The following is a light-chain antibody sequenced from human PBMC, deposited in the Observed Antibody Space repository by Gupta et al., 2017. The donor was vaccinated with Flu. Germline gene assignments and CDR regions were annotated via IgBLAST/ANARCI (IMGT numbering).Light chain of an antibody. J-gene: IGKJ1*01. CDR2: GAS. Sequence: PATLSLSAPDRATVSCWASQSVSSYLAWSQQKPGHAPRLLIYGASVRATGLPARFSGSGSGTEFTLTISMLHSEDFAVYYCQQENNWPRTFGQGTKVDIK. CDR3: QQENNWPRT. CDR1: QSVSSY. V-gene: IGKV3D-15*03.